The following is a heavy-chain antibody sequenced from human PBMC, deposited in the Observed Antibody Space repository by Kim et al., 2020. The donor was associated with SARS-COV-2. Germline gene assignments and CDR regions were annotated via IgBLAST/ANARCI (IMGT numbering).Heavy chain of an antibody. CDR3: AKDIRGSGSYYSPDFDY. D-gene: IGHD1-26*01. J-gene: IGHJ4*02. Sequence: GGSLRLSCAASGFTFGDYAMHWVRQAPGKGLEWVSGISWNSGSIGYADSVKGRFTISRDNAKNSLYLQMNSLRAEDTALYYCAKDIRGSGSYYSPDFDYWGQGTLVTVSS. V-gene: IGHV3-9*01. CDR1: GFTFGDYA. CDR2: ISWNSGSI.